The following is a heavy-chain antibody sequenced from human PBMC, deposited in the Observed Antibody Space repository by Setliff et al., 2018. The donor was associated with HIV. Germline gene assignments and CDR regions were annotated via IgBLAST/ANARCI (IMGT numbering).Heavy chain of an antibody. CDR2: FRPSGNA. J-gene: IGHJ5*02. V-gene: IGHV4-4*07. Sequence: SETLSLTCTVSGGSISTHHFWSWIRQPAGKGLEWIGRFRPSGNAYYRDPYYNPSLKSRVTMSVDTSKNQFFLNLTSVTAADTAVYYCVYSPSTYSSWFDPWGQGILVTVSS. CDR1: GGSISTHH. CDR3: VYSPSTYSSWFDP. D-gene: IGHD4-4*01.